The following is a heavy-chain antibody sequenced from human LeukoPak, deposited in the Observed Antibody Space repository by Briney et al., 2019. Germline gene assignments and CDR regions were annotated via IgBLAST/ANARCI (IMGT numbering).Heavy chain of an antibody. CDR2: IYPGDSDT. CDR3: ARQPPRYCSSTSCYSFAFDI. Sequence: GESLKISCKGSGYSFTSYWIGWVRQMPGKGLEWMGTIYPGDSDTRYSPSFQGQVTISADKSISTAYLQWSSLKASDTAMYYCARQPPRYCSSTSCYSFAFDIWGQGTMVTVSS. D-gene: IGHD2-2*01. V-gene: IGHV5-51*01. J-gene: IGHJ3*02. CDR1: GYSFTSYW.